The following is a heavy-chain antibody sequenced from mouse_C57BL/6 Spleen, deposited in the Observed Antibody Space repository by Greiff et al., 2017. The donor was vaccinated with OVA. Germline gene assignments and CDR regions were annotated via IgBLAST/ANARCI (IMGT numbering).Heavy chain of an antibody. D-gene: IGHD1-1*01. Sequence: VQLQQPGAELVRPGTSVKLSCKASGYTFTSYWMHWVKQRPGQGLEWIGVIDPSDSYTNYNQKFKGKATLTVATSSSTAYMQLSSLTSEDSAVYYGARSQYGSSSRRYFDVWGTGTTVTVSA. CDR3: ARSQYGSSSRRYFDV. CDR2: IDPSDSYT. J-gene: IGHJ1*03. CDR1: GYTFTSYW. V-gene: IGHV1-59*01.